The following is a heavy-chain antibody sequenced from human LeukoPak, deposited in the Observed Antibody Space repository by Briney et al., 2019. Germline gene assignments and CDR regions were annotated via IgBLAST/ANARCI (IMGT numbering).Heavy chain of an antibody. V-gene: IGHV4-34*01. CDR3: ASQPRTTYYYDSSGYRSAGAFDI. J-gene: IGHJ3*02. D-gene: IGHD3-22*01. CDR2: INHSGST. Sequence: LETLSLTCAVYGGSFSGYYWSWIRQPPGKGLEWIGEINHSGSTNYNPSLKSRVTISVDTSKNQFSPKLSSVTAADTAVYYCASQPRTTYYYDSSGYRSAGAFDIWGQGTMVTVSS. CDR1: GGSFSGYY.